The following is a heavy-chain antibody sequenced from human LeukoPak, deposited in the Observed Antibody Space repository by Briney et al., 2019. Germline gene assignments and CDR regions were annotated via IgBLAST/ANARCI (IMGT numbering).Heavy chain of an antibody. CDR2: VDPEDGET. J-gene: IGHJ4*02. D-gene: IGHD4-11*01. Sequence: GASVKVSCKVSGYTFTDYYMHWVQQAPGKGLEWMGLVDPEDGETIYAEKLQGRVTITADTSTDTAYMELSSLRSEDTAVYYCATDDYSGLLDYWGQGTLVTVSS. V-gene: IGHV1-69-2*01. CDR3: ATDDYSGLLDY. CDR1: GYTFTDYY.